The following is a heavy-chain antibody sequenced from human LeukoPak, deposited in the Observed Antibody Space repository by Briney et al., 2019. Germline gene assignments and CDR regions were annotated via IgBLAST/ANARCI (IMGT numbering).Heavy chain of an antibody. Sequence: GGSLRLSCAASGFTFSSYGMHWVRQAPGKGLEWVAVISYDGSNKYYADSVKGRFTISRDNSKNTLYLQMNSLRAEDTAVYYCSRFLELLSYFDYWGQGTLVTVSS. CDR3: SRFLELLSYFDY. CDR1: GFTFSSYG. V-gene: IGHV3-30*03. J-gene: IGHJ4*02. D-gene: IGHD3-3*01. CDR2: ISYDGSNK.